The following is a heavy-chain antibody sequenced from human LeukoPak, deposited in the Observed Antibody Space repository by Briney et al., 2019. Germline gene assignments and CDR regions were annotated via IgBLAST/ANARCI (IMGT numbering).Heavy chain of an antibody. D-gene: IGHD3-3*01. CDR3: ARAVLRFLDRTYYFDY. V-gene: IGHV4-34*01. Sequence: SETLSLTCAVYGGSFSGYYWSWIRQPPGKGLEWIGEINHSGSTNYNPSLKSRVTISVDTSKNQFSLKLSSVTAADTAVYYCARAVLRFLDRTYYFDYWGQGTLVTVSS. CDR2: INHSGST. J-gene: IGHJ4*02. CDR1: GGSFSGYY.